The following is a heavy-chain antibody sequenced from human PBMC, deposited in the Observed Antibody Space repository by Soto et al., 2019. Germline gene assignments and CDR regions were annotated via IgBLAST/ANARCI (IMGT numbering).Heavy chain of an antibody. V-gene: IGHV3-33*01. J-gene: IGHJ4*02. CDR3: ASDDDYVDNGLDY. CDR2: MVKDGSAK. D-gene: IGHD3-10*02. CDR1: GFTFSTYG. Sequence: QVQLVESGGAVVQPGRSLTLSCAASGFTFSTYGMHCVRQAPGKGQEWVAVMVKDGSAKYYGDSVKGRFTIARANSKNTRYVEMSSLRADDTAVYYCASDDDYVDNGLDYWGQGTLVTVSS.